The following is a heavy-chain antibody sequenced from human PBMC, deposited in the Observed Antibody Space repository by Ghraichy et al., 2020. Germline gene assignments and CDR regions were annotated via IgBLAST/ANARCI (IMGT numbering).Heavy chain of an antibody. V-gene: IGHV4-34*01. Sequence: ESLNISCAVYGGSFSHYYWSWIRQPPGKGLEWIGEINHSGSTNYNPSLKSRVTISVDTSKNQFSLKLTSVTAADTAVYYCARAKHTGNYYYYYGMDVWGQGTTVTVSS. J-gene: IGHJ6*02. D-gene: IGHD1-26*01. CDR3: ARAKHTGNYYYYYGMDV. CDR1: GGSFSHYY. CDR2: INHSGST.